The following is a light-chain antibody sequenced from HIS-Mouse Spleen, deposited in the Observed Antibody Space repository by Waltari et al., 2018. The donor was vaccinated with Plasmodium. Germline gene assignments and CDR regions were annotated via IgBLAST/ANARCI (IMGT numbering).Light chain of an antibody. V-gene: IGKV1-5*03. CDR1: QSISSR. Sequence: DIQMTQSPSTLSASVGASVTIPCRASQSISSRLAWYQQKPGKAPKLLIYKASSLESGVPSRFSGSGSGTEFTLTISSLQPDDFATYYCQQYNSYSWTFGQGTKVEIK. CDR2: KAS. CDR3: QQYNSYSWT. J-gene: IGKJ1*01.